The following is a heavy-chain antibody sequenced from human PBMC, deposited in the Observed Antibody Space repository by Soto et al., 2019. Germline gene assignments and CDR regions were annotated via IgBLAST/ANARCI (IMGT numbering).Heavy chain of an antibody. D-gene: IGHD2-2*02. CDR1: GFTVSNTY. CDR2: IYTAGGT. Sequence: EVQLVETGGGLIQPGGSLRLSCAASGFTVSNTYMTWVRQPPGKGLECVSVIYTAGGTNYADSVKGRFIISRDNSKNTLYLQMNSLRAEDTAVYYCARALPVAIGGFDPWGQGTLVTVSS. CDR3: ARALPVAIGGFDP. V-gene: IGHV3-53*02. J-gene: IGHJ5*02.